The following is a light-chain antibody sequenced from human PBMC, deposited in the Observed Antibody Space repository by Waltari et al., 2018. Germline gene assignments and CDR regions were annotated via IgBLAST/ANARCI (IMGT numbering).Light chain of an antibody. CDR2: KAS. CDR3: QQDHRYPVT. Sequence: DIQMTQSTSTLSASVGDRVTITCRASQSIISWLAWYQQKPGKAPKLLIYKASNLESGVPSRCSGSGSGTEFTLTISSPDPEDFATYYCQQDHRYPVTIGQGTKLDIK. J-gene: IGKJ2*01. CDR1: QSIISW. V-gene: IGKV1-5*03.